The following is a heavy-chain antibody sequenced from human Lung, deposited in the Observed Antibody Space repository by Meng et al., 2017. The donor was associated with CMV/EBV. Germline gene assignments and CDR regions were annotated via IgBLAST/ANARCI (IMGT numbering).Heavy chain of an antibody. CDR3: ARGGPGGSSSSRGFAP. J-gene: IGHJ5*02. D-gene: IGHD2-2*01. CDR2: MYYSGST. Sequence: GYMSKNGYYWSWIRQHPGKGLEWIWYMYYSGSTDYNPSLKSRVTISVDISKNQFSLKLTSVTAAGTAVYYCARGGPGGSSSSRGFAPWGQGTLVTVSS. CDR1: GYMSKNGYY. V-gene: IGHV4-31*02.